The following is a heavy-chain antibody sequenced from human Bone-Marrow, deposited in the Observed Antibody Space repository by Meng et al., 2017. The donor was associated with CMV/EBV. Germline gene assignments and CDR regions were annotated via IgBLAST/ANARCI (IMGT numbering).Heavy chain of an antibody. V-gene: IGHV4-34*01. CDR2: INHSGST. CDR3: ARARLRKYQLLNEYFQH. Sequence: SQTLSLTCAVYGGSFSGYYWSWIRQPPGKGLEWIGEINHSGSTNYNPSLKSRVTISVDTSKNQFSLKLSSVTAADTAVYYCARARLRKYQLLNEYFQHWGQGTLVTVSS. CDR1: GGSFSGYY. D-gene: IGHD2-2*01. J-gene: IGHJ1*01.